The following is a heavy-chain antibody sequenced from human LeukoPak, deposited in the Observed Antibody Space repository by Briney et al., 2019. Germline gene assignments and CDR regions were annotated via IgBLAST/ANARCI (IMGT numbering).Heavy chain of an antibody. CDR3: ARVTFGGVRGVIITIDY. V-gene: IGHV7-4-1*02. J-gene: IGHJ4*02. Sequence: GASLKVSCKASGYTFTSYAMNWVRQAPGQGLEWMGWINTNTGNPTYTQGFTGRFVFSLDTSVSTAYLQISSLKAEDTAVYYCARVTFGGVRGVIITIDYWGQGTLVTAPS. D-gene: IGHD3-10*01. CDR2: INTNTGNP. CDR1: GYTFTSYA.